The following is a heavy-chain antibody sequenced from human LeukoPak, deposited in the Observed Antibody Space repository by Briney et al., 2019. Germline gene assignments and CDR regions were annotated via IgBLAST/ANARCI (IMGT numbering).Heavy chain of an antibody. D-gene: IGHD1-26*01. Sequence: PGGSLRLSCAASGFTFSSYAMSWVRQAPGKGLEWVSTISGDGGITYYADSVEGRFTISRDSSKNTLYLQMNSLKTEDTAVYYCAKLKRDSGSYLHYYFDYWGQGTLVTVSS. CDR3: AKLKRDSGSYLHYYFDY. CDR2: ISGDGGIT. V-gene: IGHV3-23*01. J-gene: IGHJ4*02. CDR1: GFTFSSYA.